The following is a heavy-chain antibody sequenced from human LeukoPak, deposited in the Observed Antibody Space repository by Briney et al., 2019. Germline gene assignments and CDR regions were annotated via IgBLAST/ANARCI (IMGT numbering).Heavy chain of an antibody. V-gene: IGHV3-11*06. CDR2: ISSSSSYT. CDR1: GFTFSDYY. J-gene: IGHJ4*02. Sequence: GGSLRLSCAASGFTFSDYYMSWIRQAPGKGLEWVSYISSSSSYTNYADSVKGRFTISRDNAKNSLYLQMNSLRAEDTAVYYCARVPLGYCSGGSCYSGYWGQGTLVTVSS. D-gene: IGHD2-15*01. CDR3: ARVPLGYCSGGSCYSGY.